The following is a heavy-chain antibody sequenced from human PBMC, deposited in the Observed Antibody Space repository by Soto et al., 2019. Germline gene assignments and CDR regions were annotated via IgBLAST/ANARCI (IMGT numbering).Heavy chain of an antibody. J-gene: IGHJ4*02. D-gene: IGHD3-22*01. V-gene: IGHV3-53*01. CDR1: GFTVSSNY. Sequence: GGSLRLSCAASGFTVSSNYMSWVRQAPGKGLEWVSVIYSGGSTYYADSVKGRFTISRDNSKNTLYLQMNSLRAEDTAVYYCARDSSGYYLDYWGQGTLVTVSS. CDR3: ARDSSGYYLDY. CDR2: IYSGGST.